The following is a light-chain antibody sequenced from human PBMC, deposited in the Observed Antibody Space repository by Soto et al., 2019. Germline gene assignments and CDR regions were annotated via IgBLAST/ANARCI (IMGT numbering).Light chain of an antibody. CDR2: WAS. V-gene: IGKV4-1*01. CDR1: RSILYTSNNKNY. CDR3: QQYYTPPPT. J-gene: IGKJ2*01. Sequence: DIVMTQSPDSLAVSLGERATINCKSSRSILYTSNNKNYLAWYQQRPGQPPKLIIFWASSRESGVTERFIASGSGTDFPLTISSLQAKDVAVYYCQQYYTPPPTFGTWTKLEIK.